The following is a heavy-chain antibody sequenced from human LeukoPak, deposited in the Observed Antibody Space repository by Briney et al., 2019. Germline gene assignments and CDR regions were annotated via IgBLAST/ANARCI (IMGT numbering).Heavy chain of an antibody. CDR2: MNPNSANT. V-gene: IGHV1-8*01. J-gene: IGHJ4*02. CDR1: GYTFTSYD. CDR3: ARASADYYDSSGLDY. Sequence: ASVKVSCKASGYTFTSYDINWVRQATGQGLEWMGWMNPNSANTGYAQKFKGRVTMTRNTSINTAYMELSSLKSEDTAVYYCARASADYYDSSGLDYWGQGTLVTVSS. D-gene: IGHD3-22*01.